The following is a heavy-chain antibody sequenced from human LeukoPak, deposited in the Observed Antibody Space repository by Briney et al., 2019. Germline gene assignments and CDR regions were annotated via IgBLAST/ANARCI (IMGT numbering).Heavy chain of an antibody. CDR2: IYYSGTT. Sequence: SETLSLTCTISGDSISSGDYYWTWFRQPPGKGLEWIGYIYYSGTTYYNPSLKSRVTISVETSKNQFSLKVSSVTAADTAVYYCARRKSGWFDPWGQGTLVNVFS. J-gene: IGHJ5*02. CDR3: ARRKSGWFDP. CDR1: GDSISSGDYY. V-gene: IGHV4-30-4*01.